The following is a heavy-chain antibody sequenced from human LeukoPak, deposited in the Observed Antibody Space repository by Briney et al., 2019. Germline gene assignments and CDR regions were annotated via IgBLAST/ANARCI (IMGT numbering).Heavy chain of an antibody. CDR1: GFTFSSYA. CDR3: ARRSGGDY. J-gene: IGHJ4*02. Sequence: GGSLRLSCAASGFTFSSYAMHWVRQAPGKGLEWVAVISYDGSNKYYADSVKGRFTISRDNSKNTLYLQMNSLRAEDTAVYYCARRSGGDYRGQGTLVTVSS. CDR2: ISYDGSNK. D-gene: IGHD3-10*01. V-gene: IGHV3-30-3*01.